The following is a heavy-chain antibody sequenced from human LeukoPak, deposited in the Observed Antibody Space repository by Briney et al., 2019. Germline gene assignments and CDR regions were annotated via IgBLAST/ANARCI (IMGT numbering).Heavy chain of an antibody. CDR1: GGSISSYY. D-gene: IGHD6-19*01. CDR2: IYYSGST. V-gene: IGHV4-59*01. CDR3: ARGGVAGIGGHFDY. Sequence: PSETLSLTCTVSGGSISSYYWSWIRQPPGKGLEWIGYIYYSGSTNYNPSLKSRVTISVDTSKNQFSLKLSSVTAADTAVYYCARGGVAGIGGHFDYWGQGTLVTVSS. J-gene: IGHJ4*02.